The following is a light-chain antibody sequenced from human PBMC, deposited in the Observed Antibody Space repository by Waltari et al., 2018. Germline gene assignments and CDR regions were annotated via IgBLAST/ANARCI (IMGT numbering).Light chain of an antibody. Sequence: QSALTQPASVSGSPGQSITISCTGSSSDIGVYDYVSWYQHYPGKAPTLIIYDVNSRPAAVSLRFAASKSGNTASLTISGRQAENETDYYCSSYTSSGIYVFGTGTKVTVL. J-gene: IGLJ1*01. CDR2: DVN. V-gene: IGLV2-14*03. CDR3: SSYTSSGIYV. CDR1: SSDIGVYDY.